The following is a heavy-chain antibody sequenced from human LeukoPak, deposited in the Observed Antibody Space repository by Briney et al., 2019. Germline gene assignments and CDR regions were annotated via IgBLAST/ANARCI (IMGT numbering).Heavy chain of an antibody. CDR2: IYYSGAT. CDR3: ARLGYSGSYYKGWYFDL. J-gene: IGHJ2*01. D-gene: IGHD1-26*01. Sequence: PSETLSLTCAVSGDSISSGYYWGWIRQPPGKGLEWIGSIYYSGATHSNPSLKSRVTISVDTSKNQFSLTLSSVTAADTAVYHCARLGYSGSYYKGWYFDLGGRGTLVTVSS. CDR1: GDSISSGYY. V-gene: IGHV4-38-2*01.